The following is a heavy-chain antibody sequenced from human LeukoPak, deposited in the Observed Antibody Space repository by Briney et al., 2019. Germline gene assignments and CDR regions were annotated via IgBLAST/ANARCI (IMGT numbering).Heavy chain of an antibody. J-gene: IGHJ3*01. CDR2: IKSTSDGGTT. D-gene: IGHD2-21*02. CDR1: GFTFSDVW. CDR3: TTDGTDIPSDAFED. Sequence: GGSLRLSCAASGFTFSDVWMNWVRQAPGKGLEWVGRIKSTSDGGTTDYAAPVRGRFTISRDDSKNTLYVQMNRLDTEDTAVYYCTTDGTDIPSDAFEDWGQGTMVTVSS. V-gene: IGHV3-15*01.